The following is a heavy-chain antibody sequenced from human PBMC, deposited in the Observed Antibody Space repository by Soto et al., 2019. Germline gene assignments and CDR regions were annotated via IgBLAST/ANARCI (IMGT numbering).Heavy chain of an antibody. Sequence: QVQLQQWGAGLLKPSETLSLTCAVYGGSFSGYYWSWIRQPPGKGLEWIGEINYSRSTNYNPSLNIRTTISVDTSKNRFSLKLSSLTAAAPAVYYCVRGRYGGNSGLGHLDYWGQGTLVTVSS. J-gene: IGHJ4*02. D-gene: IGHD2-21*02. CDR3: VRGRYGGNSGLGHLDY. V-gene: IGHV4-34*01. CDR2: INYSRST. CDR1: GGSFSGYY.